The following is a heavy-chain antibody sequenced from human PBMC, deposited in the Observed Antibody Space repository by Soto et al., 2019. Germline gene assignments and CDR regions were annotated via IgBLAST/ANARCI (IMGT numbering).Heavy chain of an antibody. D-gene: IGHD3-22*01. V-gene: IGHV3-33*01. Sequence: GGSLGLSCASAGFTFSSYCMQWVRQAPGKGLEWVAVIWYDGSNKYYADSVKGRFTISRDNSKNTLYLQMNSLRAEDTAVYYCARVEEDYYDSSGYYYDGMDVWGQGTTVTVSS. CDR1: GFTFSSYC. CDR3: ARVEEDYYDSSGYYYDGMDV. CDR2: IWYDGSNK. J-gene: IGHJ6*02.